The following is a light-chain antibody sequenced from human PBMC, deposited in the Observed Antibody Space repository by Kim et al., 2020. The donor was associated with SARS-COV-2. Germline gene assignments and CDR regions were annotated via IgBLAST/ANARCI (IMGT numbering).Light chain of an antibody. CDR1: QDISNY. J-gene: IGKJ3*01. CDR2: DAS. V-gene: IGKV1-33*01. Sequence: GGDRVTITCQASQDISNYLNWYQQKPGKAPKLLIYDASKLQRGVPSRFSGSGSGTDFTFTIASLQPEDIATYYCQQYNYLPPLFTFGPGTKVDIK. CDR3: QQYNYLPPLFT.